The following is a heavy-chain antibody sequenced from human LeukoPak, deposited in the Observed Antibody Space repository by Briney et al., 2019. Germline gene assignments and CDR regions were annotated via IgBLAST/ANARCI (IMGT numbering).Heavy chain of an antibody. CDR1: GFSFSSYG. D-gene: IGHD3-22*01. V-gene: IGHV3-33*01. J-gene: IGHJ3*02. Sequence: GRSLRLSCAASGFSFSSYGMHWVRQAPGKGLEWVAAIWYDGSNKHYADSVKGRFTISRDNSKNTLYLQMNSLRAEDTAVYYCAREYYYDSSLAFDIWGQGTMVTVSS. CDR2: IWYDGSNK. CDR3: AREYYYDSSLAFDI.